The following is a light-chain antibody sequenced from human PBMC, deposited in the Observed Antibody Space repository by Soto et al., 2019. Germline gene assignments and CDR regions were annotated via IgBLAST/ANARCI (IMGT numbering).Light chain of an antibody. Sequence: QTVVTQPPSASGTPGQRVTISCSGSSSNIGSNTVNWYQQLPGTAPKLLIYSDNQWPSGVPDRFSVSKSGTSVSLAISGLQSDDEADYYCAAWDDSLNGLVFGGGTKVTVL. CDR3: AAWDDSLNGLV. CDR1: SSNIGSNT. J-gene: IGLJ2*01. CDR2: SDN. V-gene: IGLV1-44*01.